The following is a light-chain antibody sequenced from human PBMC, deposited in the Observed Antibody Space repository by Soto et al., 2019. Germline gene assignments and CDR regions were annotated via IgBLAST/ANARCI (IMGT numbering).Light chain of an antibody. Sequence: DVVMTQSPLSLPVTLGQPASISCRSSQSLVYSDGNTYLNWFQQRPGQSPRRLIYKVSNRDSGVPDRFGGSVSGTHFTLKISRVEAEDVGVYYCMQGTHWPPWTSGQGTKVEIK. CDR1: QSLVYSDGNTY. J-gene: IGKJ1*01. CDR2: KVS. V-gene: IGKV2-30*01. CDR3: MQGTHWPPWT.